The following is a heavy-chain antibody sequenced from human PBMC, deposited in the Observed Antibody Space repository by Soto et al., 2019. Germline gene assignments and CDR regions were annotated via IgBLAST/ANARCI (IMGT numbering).Heavy chain of an antibody. J-gene: IGHJ4*02. CDR2: INAGNGNT. D-gene: IGHD6-13*01. V-gene: IGHV1-3*01. Sequence: GASVKVSCKASGYTFTSYAMHGVRQAPGKRLEWMGWINAGNGNTKYSQKFQGRVTITRDTSASTAYMELSSLRSEDTAVYYCARGNSSPQEPYFDYWGQGTLVTVSS. CDR3: ARGNSSPQEPYFDY. CDR1: GYTFTSYA.